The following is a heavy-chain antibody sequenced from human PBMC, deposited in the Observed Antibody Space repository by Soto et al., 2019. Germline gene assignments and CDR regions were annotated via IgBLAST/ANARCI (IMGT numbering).Heavy chain of an antibody. V-gene: IGHV3-23*01. J-gene: IGHJ4*02. CDR3: AKSVGVVICD. Sequence: EGTLRLSCAASGFTLSSYAMIWVRQAPGKGLEWVSAISGSGGSTYYADSVKGRFTISRDNSKNTLYLQMNSLRAEDTAVYYGAKSVGVVICDWGQGTRVTFAS. CDR2: ISGSGGST. D-gene: IGHD3-3*01. CDR1: GFTLSSYA.